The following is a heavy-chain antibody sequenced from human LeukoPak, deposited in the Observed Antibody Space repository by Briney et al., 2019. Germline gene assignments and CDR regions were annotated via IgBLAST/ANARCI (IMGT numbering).Heavy chain of an antibody. D-gene: IGHD3-10*01. J-gene: IGHJ6*03. Sequence: GGSLRLSCAASGFTFSSYGMHWVRQAPGKGLEWVAFIRYDGSNKYYADSVKGRFTISRDNSKNTLYLQMNSLRAEDTAVYYCARDYYYGSGSYYYYMDVWGKGTTVTISS. CDR3: ARDYYYGSGSYYYYMDV. CDR1: GFTFSSYG. V-gene: IGHV3-30*02. CDR2: IRYDGSNK.